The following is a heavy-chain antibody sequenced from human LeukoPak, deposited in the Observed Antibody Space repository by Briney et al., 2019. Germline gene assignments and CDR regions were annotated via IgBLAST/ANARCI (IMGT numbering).Heavy chain of an antibody. CDR1: GFTFSSYW. D-gene: IGHD1-1*01. Sequence: PGGSLRLSCAASGFTFSSYWMSWVRQAPGKGLEWVANIKQDGSEKYYVDSVKGRFTISRDNAKNSLYLQMNSLRAEDTAVYYCARDGALDEGYYYYYMDVWGKGTTVTVSS. CDR2: IKQDGSEK. CDR3: ARDGALDEGYYYYYMDV. V-gene: IGHV3-7*01. J-gene: IGHJ6*03.